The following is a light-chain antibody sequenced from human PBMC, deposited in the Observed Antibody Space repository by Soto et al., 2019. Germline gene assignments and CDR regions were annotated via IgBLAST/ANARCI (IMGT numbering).Light chain of an antibody. Sequence: QSVLTQPASVSGSPGQSITFSCTGTSSDVGGHNYVSWYQQHPGKAPRLMIYEVSKRPSGVSNRFSGSKSGNTASLTISGLQAEDEADYYCGSYTSSRTLVFXTGTKVTVL. J-gene: IGLJ1*01. CDR1: SSDVGGHNY. V-gene: IGLV2-14*01. CDR3: GSYTSSRTLV. CDR2: EVS.